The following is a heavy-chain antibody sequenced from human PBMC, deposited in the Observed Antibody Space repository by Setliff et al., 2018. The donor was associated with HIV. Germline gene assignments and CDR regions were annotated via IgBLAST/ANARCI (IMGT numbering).Heavy chain of an antibody. D-gene: IGHD2-21*01. V-gene: IGHV3-30*04. Sequence: PGGSLRLSCAASGFTFSPYAMHWVRQAPGKGLESVALISDKGHEKYYADSVKGRFTVSRDNSKNTLYLQMSSLRLEDTAIYYCARDSDFYIDYWGQGTLVTVS. CDR3: ARDSDFYIDY. J-gene: IGHJ4*02. CDR2: ISDKGHEK. CDR1: GFTFSPYA.